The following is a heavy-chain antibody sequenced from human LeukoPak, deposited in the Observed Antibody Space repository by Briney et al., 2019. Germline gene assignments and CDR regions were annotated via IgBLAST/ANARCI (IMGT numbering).Heavy chain of an antibody. V-gene: IGHV4-39*07. D-gene: IGHD3-9*01. J-gene: IGHJ4*02. CDR3: ARDDYDILTYFDY. Sequence: SETLSLTCTVSGGSISSSSYYWGWIRQPPGKGLEWIGSIYYSGSTYYNPSLKSRVTISVDTSKNQFSLKLSSVTAADTAVYYCARDDYDILTYFDYWGQGNLVTVSS. CDR2: IYYSGST. CDR1: GGSISSSSYY.